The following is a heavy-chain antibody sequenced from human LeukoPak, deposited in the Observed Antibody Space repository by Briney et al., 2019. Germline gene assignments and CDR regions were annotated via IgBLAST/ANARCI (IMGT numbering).Heavy chain of an antibody. CDR1: GYTFTSYG. D-gene: IGHD4-17*01. J-gene: IGHJ6*02. Sequence: ASVKVSCKASGYTFTSYGISWVRQAPGQGLEWMGWIIAYNGNTDYAQKLQGRVTMTTDTSTSTAYMELRSLRSDDTAVYYCARGDYGDYPYGMDVWGQGTTVTVPS. CDR3: ARGDYGDYPYGMDV. CDR2: IIAYNGNT. V-gene: IGHV1-18*01.